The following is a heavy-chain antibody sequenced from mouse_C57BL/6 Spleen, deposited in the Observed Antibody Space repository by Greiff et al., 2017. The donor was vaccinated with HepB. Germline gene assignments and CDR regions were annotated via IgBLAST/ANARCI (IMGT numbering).Heavy chain of an antibody. CDR1: GYTFTSYW. J-gene: IGHJ2*01. Sequence: QVQLQQPGAELVKPGASVKLSCKASGYTFTSYWMQWVNQRPGQGLEWIGEIDPSDSYTNYNQKFKGKATLTVDTSSSTAYMQLSSLTSEDSAVYYCARGPGVVEYYFDYWGQGTTLTVSS. CDR2: IDPSDSYT. V-gene: IGHV1-50*01. CDR3: ARGPGVVEYYFDY. D-gene: IGHD1-1*01.